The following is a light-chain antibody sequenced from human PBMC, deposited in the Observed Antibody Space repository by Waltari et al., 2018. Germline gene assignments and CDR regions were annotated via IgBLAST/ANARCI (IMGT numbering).Light chain of an antibody. CDR1: QSVLYSSNSKNY. Sequence: DIVMTQSPDSLAVSLGERANIHCKSSQSVLYSSNSKNYLAWYQQKPGPPPKLLISWAATRESGVPDRFSGSGSGTDFTLTITSLQAEDVAVYYCQQYYSTPRAFGQGTKVEIK. V-gene: IGKV4-1*01. CDR2: WAA. CDR3: QQYYSTPRA. J-gene: IGKJ1*01.